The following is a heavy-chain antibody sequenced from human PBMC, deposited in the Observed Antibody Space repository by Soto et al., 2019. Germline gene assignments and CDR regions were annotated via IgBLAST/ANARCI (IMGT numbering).Heavy chain of an antibody. CDR3: VREGGDNWFDP. CDR1: GYTFTGYY. Sequence: ASVKVSCKASGYTFTGYYMHWVRQAPGQGLEWMGWINPNSGGTNYAQKFQGRVTMTRDTSKIQFSLKLSSVTAADTAVYYCVREGGDNWFDPWGQGTLITVSS. V-gene: IGHV1-2*02. J-gene: IGHJ5*02. CDR2: INPNSGGT. D-gene: IGHD3-16*01.